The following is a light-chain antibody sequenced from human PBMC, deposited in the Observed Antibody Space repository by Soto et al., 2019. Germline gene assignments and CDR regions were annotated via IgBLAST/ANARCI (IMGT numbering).Light chain of an antibody. J-gene: IGKJ4*01. CDR1: QGINNY. Sequence: DIQMAQSPSSLSASVGDRVTITCRASQGINNYLAWFQQKPGKAPTSLIYAASSLQSGVPSKFSGSGSGTEFTLSISSLQPEDFATYYCQQYNSYPLTFGGGTKVESK. CDR2: AAS. V-gene: IGKV1-16*02. CDR3: QQYNSYPLT.